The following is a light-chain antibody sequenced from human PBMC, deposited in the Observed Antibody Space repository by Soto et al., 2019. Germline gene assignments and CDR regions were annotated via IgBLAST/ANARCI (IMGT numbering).Light chain of an antibody. Sequence: QSVLTQPPSVSGAPGQRVTISCTGSSSNIGAGYDVHWYQQLPGTAPKLLIYSNFNRPSGVPDRFFGSKSGTSASLAITGLQAEDEADFYCQSYDSSLSGYVFGTGTKLTVL. V-gene: IGLV1-40*01. CDR3: QSYDSSLSGYV. J-gene: IGLJ1*01. CDR1: SSNIGAGYD. CDR2: SNF.